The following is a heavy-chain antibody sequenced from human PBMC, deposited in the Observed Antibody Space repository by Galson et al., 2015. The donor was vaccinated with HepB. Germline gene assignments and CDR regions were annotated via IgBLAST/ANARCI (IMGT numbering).Heavy chain of an antibody. V-gene: IGHV2-70*01. D-gene: IGHD3-10*01. Sequence: PALVKPTQTLTLTCTFSGFSLSTSGMCVSWIRQPPGKALEWLALIDWDDDKYYSTSLKTRLTISKETSKSQVVLTMTNMDPVDTATYYCARAFEFISGSYRSYYYGMDVWGQGTTVTVSS. CDR2: IDWDDDK. J-gene: IGHJ6*02. CDR3: ARAFEFISGSYRSYYYGMDV. CDR1: GFSLSTSGMC.